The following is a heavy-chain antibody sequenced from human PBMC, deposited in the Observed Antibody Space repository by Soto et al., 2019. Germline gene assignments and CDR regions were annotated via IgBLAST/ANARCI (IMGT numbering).Heavy chain of an antibody. CDR1: GFTFDDYA. Sequence: GGSLRLSCAASGFTFDDYAIHWVRQARGEGQEMVLCNSWSSVSIGYADSVKGRFTISRDNAKNALYLQMDSMSAEDTGLYSCAKDGDSSSWFFDYWGQGTLVTVSS. CDR3: AKDGDSSSWFFDY. V-gene: IGHV3-9*01. CDR2: NSWSSVSI. J-gene: IGHJ4*02. D-gene: IGHD6-13*01.